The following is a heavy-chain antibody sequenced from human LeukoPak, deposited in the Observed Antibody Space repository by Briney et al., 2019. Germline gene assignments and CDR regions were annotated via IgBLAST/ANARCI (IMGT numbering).Heavy chain of an antibody. V-gene: IGHV4-34*01. J-gene: IGHJ6*03. D-gene: IGHD5-12*01. CDR2: INHSGST. Sequence: SETLSLTCAVYGGSFSGYYWSWIRQPPGKGLEWIGEINHSGSTNYNPSLKSRVTISVDTSKNQFSLKLSSVTAADTAVYYCASRGYVTYYYMDVWGKGTTVTVSS. CDR3: ASRGYVTYYYMDV. CDR1: GGSFSGYY.